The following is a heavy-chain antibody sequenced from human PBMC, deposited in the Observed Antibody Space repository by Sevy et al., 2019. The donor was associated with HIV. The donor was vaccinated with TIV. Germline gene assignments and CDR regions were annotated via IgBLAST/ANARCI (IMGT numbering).Heavy chain of an antibody. V-gene: IGHV1-24*01. CDR2: FDPEDDET. CDR3: ATTKDYYESSGDPFDY. CDR1: GYTLSQLS. Sequence: ASVKVSCKVSGYTLSQLSMHWVRLAPGKGLEWMGSFDPEDDETIYAQKFQDRATMTEDTSTNTAYMELSSLRSEDTAVYYCATTKDYYESSGDPFDYWGQGTLVTVSS. D-gene: IGHD3-22*01. J-gene: IGHJ4*02.